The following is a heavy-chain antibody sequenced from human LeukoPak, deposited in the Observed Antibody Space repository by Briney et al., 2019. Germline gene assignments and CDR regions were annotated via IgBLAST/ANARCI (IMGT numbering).Heavy chain of an antibody. V-gene: IGHV4-59*12. CDR3: ARGPGRSTCEAFDI. CDR2: IYYSGST. CDR1: GGSISSYY. Sequence: SETLSLTCTVSGGSISSYYWSWIRQPPGKGLGWIGYIYYSGSTNYNPSLKSRVTISVDTSKNQFSLRLSSVTAADTAVYYCARGPGRSTCEAFDIWGQGTMVTVSS. J-gene: IGHJ3*02.